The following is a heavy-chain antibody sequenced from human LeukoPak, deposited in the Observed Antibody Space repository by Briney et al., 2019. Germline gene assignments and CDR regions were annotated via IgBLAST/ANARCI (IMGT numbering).Heavy chain of an antibody. CDR3: ARVSRGYGSTFDM. D-gene: IGHD5-12*01. V-gene: IGHV4-39*01. CDR1: GGSISSSSNY. J-gene: IGHJ3*02. Sequence: SETLSLTCTVSGGSISSSSNYWGWIRQPPGKGLEWIGSICYSGSTYYNPSLKSRVTISVDTSKNQFSLKLSSVAAADTAVYYCARVSRGYGSTFDMWGQGTMVTVSS. CDR2: ICYSGST.